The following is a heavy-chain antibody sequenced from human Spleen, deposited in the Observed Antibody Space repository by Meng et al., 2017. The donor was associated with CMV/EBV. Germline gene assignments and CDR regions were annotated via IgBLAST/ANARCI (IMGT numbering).Heavy chain of an antibody. CDR3: AKPYSSSSRYYDY. CDR1: GFTFSSYA. V-gene: IGHV3-23*01. J-gene: IGHJ4*02. D-gene: IGHD6-6*01. Sequence: GSLRLSCAASGFTFSSYAMSWVRQAPGKGLEWVLGISAGGGGTYDADSVKGRFTISRDNSKNMLYLQMNSLRAEDTAVYYCAKPYSSSSRYYDYWGQGTLVTVSS. CDR2: ISAGGGGT.